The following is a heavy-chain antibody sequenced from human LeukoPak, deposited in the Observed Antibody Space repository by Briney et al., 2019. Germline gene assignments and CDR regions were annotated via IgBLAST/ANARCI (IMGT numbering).Heavy chain of an antibody. CDR3: AREDSSGYYGGYFDY. D-gene: IGHD3-22*01. J-gene: IGHJ4*02. V-gene: IGHV3-66*01. Sequence: GGSLRLSCAASGFTVSSNYMSWVRQAPGKGLEWVSVIYSGGSTYYADSVKGRFTISRDNSKNTLYLQMNSLRAEDTAVYYCAREDSSGYYGGYFDYWGQGTLVTVSS. CDR1: GFTVSSNY. CDR2: IYSGGST.